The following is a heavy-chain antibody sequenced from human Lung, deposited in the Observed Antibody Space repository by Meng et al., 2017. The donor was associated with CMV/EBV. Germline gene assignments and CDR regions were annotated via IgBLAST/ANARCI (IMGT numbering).Heavy chain of an antibody. V-gene: IGHV3-15*01. Sequence: ESXKISXGASGFIFSSAWMSWVRQAPGKGLEWVGRIRSKTNGGTTDYAAPVKGRLTISRDDSRSTLYLQMNSLKTEDTAVYYCTTDAYGVVVPFDYWGQRTLVTVSS. J-gene: IGHJ4*02. D-gene: IGHD3-3*01. CDR1: GFIFSSAW. CDR3: TTDAYGVVVPFDY. CDR2: IRSKTNGGTT.